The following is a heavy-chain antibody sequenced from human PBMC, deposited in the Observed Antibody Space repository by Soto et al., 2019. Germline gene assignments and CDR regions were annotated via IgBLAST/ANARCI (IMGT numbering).Heavy chain of an antibody. CDR1: GFTFSNSW. J-gene: IGHJ5*02. Sequence: GGSLSLSCAASGFTFSNSWMSWVRQAPGTGLEWVGRIKSKTDGGRTDYAAPVEGRFTISRDDSKITLYLQMTSLKTEDTAVYYCTTDLYLDFWSGYYSGSWFDPWGQGTLVTVSS. CDR3: TTDLYLDFWSGYYSGSWFDP. V-gene: IGHV3-15*01. CDR2: IKSKTDGGRT. D-gene: IGHD3-3*01.